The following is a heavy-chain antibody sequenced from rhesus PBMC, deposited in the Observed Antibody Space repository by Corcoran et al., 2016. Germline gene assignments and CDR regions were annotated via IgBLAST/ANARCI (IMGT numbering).Heavy chain of an antibody. CDR1: GGTISSGYYY. Sequence: QVQLQESGPGVVQPSETLSLTCAVSGGTISSGYYYWSWIRQPPRTGLEWLGGIYSNSESTNYNPSLKSRVTMSKDTSKNQFSLKLSSVTATDTAVYYCARAGPRGVIAFDYWGQGVLVTVSS. J-gene: IGHJ4*01. CDR3: ARAGPRGVIAFDY. V-gene: IGHV4S12*01. D-gene: IGHD3-34*01. CDR2: IYSNSEST.